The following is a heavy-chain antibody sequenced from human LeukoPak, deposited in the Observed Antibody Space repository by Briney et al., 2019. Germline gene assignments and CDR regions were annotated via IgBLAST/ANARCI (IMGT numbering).Heavy chain of an antibody. Sequence: GRSLRLSCAASGFTFSSYGMRWVRQAPGKGLEWVAVIWYDGSNRFYAASVKGRFTLSRDNSKNTPYLQMVNLRAEDTALYYCARDLHYYVAMDVWGQGSTVTVSS. CDR2: IWYDGSNR. V-gene: IGHV3-33*01. CDR1: GFTFSSYG. D-gene: IGHD3-10*02. J-gene: IGHJ6*02. CDR3: ARDLHYYVAMDV.